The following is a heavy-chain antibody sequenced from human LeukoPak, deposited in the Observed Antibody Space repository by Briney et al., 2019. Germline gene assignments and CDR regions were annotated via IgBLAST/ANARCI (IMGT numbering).Heavy chain of an antibody. V-gene: IGHV3-48*03. J-gene: IGHJ4*02. D-gene: IGHD6-19*01. CDR1: GFTFSSYE. CDR2: ISSRGSTI. Sequence: TGGSLRLSCAASGFTFSSYEMNWVRQAPGKGLEWVSYISSRGSTIYYADSVKGRFTISRDNAKNSLYLQMNSLRAEDTAVYYCARDSEYSSGWYDYWGQGTLVTVSS. CDR3: ARDSEYSSGWYDY.